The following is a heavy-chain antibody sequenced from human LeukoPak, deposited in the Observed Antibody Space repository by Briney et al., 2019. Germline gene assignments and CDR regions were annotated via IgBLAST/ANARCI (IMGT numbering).Heavy chain of an antibody. CDR2: ISGSDGST. J-gene: IGHJ4*02. CDR3: AKGRGYCTGGSSYSDY. Sequence: PGGSLRLSCTASGFTFSNYAMSWVRQAPGKGLEWVSTISGSDGSTYYADSVKGRFTISRDNSKNTLYLQMKSLGVEQTAIYYCAKGRGYCTGGSSYSDYWGQGTLVSVSS. V-gene: IGHV3-23*01. CDR1: GFTFSNYA. D-gene: IGHD2-15*01.